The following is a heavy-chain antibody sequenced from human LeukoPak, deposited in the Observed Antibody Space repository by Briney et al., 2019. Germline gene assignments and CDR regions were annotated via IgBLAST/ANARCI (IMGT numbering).Heavy chain of an antibody. D-gene: IGHD5-12*01. Sequence: GGSLRLSCAASTFTFSKYWMHWVRQAPGKGLVWVSRINSDGSATSYADSVKGRFTISRDNAKNTLYLQMNSLRAEDTALYYCARDSVDISGHSRGFYYYGMDAWGQGTTVIVSS. V-gene: IGHV3-74*01. J-gene: IGHJ6*02. CDR3: ARDSVDISGHSRGFYYYGMDA. CDR2: INSDGSAT. CDR1: TFTFSKYW.